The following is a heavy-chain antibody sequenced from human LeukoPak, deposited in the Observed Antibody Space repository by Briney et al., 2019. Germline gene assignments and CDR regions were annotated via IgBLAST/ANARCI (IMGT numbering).Heavy chain of an antibody. Sequence: GGSLRLSCAASGFTFSSYAMSWVRQAPGKGLGWVSSISSSSSYRDYADSVKGRFTISRDNAKNSLHLQMNSLRAEDTAVYYCARGVLRYFDWLSPFDYWGQGTLVTVSS. CDR1: GFTFSSYA. J-gene: IGHJ4*02. CDR3: ARGVLRYFDWLSPFDY. CDR2: ISSSSSYR. V-gene: IGHV3-21*01. D-gene: IGHD3-9*01.